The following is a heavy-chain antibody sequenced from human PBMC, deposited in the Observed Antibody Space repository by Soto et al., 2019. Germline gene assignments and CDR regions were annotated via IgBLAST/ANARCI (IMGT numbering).Heavy chain of an antibody. D-gene: IGHD3-22*01. CDR3: AKGAGYYYDSSGYYHNWFDP. V-gene: IGHV3-30*18. CDR1: GFTFSSYG. Sequence: GGSLRLSCAASGFTFSSYGMHWVRQAPGKGLEWLAVISYDGSNKYYADSVKGRFTISRDNSKNTLYLQMNSLRAEDTAVYYCAKGAGYYYDSSGYYHNWFDPWGQGTPVTVSS. CDR2: ISYDGSNK. J-gene: IGHJ5*02.